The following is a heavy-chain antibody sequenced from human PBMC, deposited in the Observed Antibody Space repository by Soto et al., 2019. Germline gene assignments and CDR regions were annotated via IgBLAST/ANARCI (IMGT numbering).Heavy chain of an antibody. V-gene: IGHV2-5*02. CDR1: GLSLTTSGVG. D-gene: IGHD6-19*01. J-gene: IGHJ4*02. CDR3: AHRQTAVAGVFDF. Sequence: QITLKESGPTVVKPTQTLTLTCTLSGLSLTTSGVGVGWIRQPPGEALEWLALIYWDEQKRYSPSLRSRLTITRDTAKNHVVLTMTNMDPVDTATYYCAHRQTAVAGVFDFWGQGTLVSVSS. CDR2: IYWDEQK.